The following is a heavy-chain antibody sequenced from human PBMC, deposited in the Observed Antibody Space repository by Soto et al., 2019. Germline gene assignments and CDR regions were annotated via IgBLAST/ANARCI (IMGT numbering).Heavy chain of an antibody. Sequence: EVQLVESGGGLVKPGGSLRLSCAASGFTFSSYSMNWVRQAPGKGLAWVSAISSSGSYIYYADSVKGRFTISRDNAKNSLYLQMNSLRAEGTAVYYCARDRGRDDSFFQHWGQGTLVTVSS. CDR2: ISSSGSYI. CDR3: ARDRGRDDSFFQH. D-gene: IGHD3-9*01. V-gene: IGHV3-21*01. J-gene: IGHJ1*01. CDR1: GFTFSSYS.